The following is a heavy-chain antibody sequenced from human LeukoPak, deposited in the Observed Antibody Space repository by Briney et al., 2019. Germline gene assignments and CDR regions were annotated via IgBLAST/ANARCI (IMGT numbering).Heavy chain of an antibody. CDR1: GFTFTSYA. CDR3: AKDCLPKCDS. V-gene: IGHV3-23*01. CDR2: ISGSGTIT. Sequence: HTGGSLSLSCAASGFTFTSYAMSWVRKAPGKGLEWVSSISGSGTITYYADSVKARFTVSRDNSKNALYLQMNTLRAEDTAVYYCAKDCLPKCDSWGQGTLVTVSS. J-gene: IGHJ4*02.